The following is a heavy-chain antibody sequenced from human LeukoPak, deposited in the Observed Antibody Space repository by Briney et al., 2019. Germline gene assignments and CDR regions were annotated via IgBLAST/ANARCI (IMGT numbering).Heavy chain of an antibody. CDR2: IIPIFGTA. Sequence: SVKVSCKASGGTFISYAISWVRQAPGQGLGWMGGIIPIFGTANYAQKFQGRVTITADESTSTAYMELSSLRSEDTAVYYCARAPNWGVFDYWGQGTLVTVSS. J-gene: IGHJ4*02. CDR1: GGTFISYA. V-gene: IGHV1-69*13. CDR3: ARAPNWGVFDY. D-gene: IGHD7-27*01.